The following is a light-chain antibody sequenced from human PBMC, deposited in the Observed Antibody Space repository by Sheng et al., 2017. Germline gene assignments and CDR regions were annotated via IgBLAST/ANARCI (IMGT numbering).Light chain of an antibody. J-gene: IGKJ4*01. CDR1: QSVLYSSNNKNY. CDR3: QQYYSTPLT. Sequence: DIVMTQSPDSLAVSLGERATINCKSSQSVLYSSNNKNYLAWYQQKPGQPPKLLIYWASTRESGVPDRFSGSGSGTDFTLTISSLQAEDVAVYYCQQYYSTPLTFGGGTNGGGSN. V-gene: IGKV4-1*01. CDR2: WAS.